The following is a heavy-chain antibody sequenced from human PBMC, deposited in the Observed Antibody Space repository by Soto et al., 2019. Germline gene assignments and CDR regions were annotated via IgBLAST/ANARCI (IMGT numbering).Heavy chain of an antibody. CDR1: GFTFSSYA. CDR3: ARATPGGYYYYYGMDV. J-gene: IGHJ6*02. Sequence: QVQLVESGGGVVQPGRSLRLSCAASGFTFSSYAMHWVRQAPGKGLEWVAVISYDGSNKYYADSVKGRFTISRDNSKNTLYLQMNSLRAEDTAVYYCARATPGGYYYYYGMDVWGPGTTVTVSS. V-gene: IGHV3-30-3*01. CDR2: ISYDGSNK. D-gene: IGHD3-10*01.